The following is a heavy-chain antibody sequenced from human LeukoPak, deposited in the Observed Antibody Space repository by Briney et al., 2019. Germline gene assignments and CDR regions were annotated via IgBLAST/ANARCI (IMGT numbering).Heavy chain of an antibody. J-gene: IGHJ3*02. CDR2: IIPIFGTA. CDR3: ARVVVVAANDAFDI. CDR1: GGTFSSYA. V-gene: IGHV1-69*13. Sequence: SVKVSCKASGGTFSSYAISWVRQAPGQGLEWMGGIIPIFGTANYAQKFQGRVTITADESTSTAYMELSSLRSEDTAVYYCARVVVVAANDAFDIWGQGTMVTVSS. D-gene: IGHD2-15*01.